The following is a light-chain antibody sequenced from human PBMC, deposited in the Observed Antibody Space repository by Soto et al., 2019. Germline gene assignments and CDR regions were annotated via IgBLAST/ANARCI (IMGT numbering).Light chain of an antibody. V-gene: IGLV2-14*01. CDR3: SALSTTSTPIV. CDR1: SSDIGLYNY. J-gene: IGLJ1*01. Sequence: QSVLSQPASMSGSPGQSITIPCSGASSDIGLYNYVSWYQHHPGKAPKLLISEVNIRPSGLSDRFSGSKAGNTASLPISGLQPQDEAYYYCSALSTTSTPIVFGTGTKVTVL. CDR2: EVN.